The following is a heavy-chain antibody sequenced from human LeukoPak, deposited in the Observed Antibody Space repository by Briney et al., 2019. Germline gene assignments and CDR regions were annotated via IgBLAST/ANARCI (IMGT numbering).Heavy chain of an antibody. J-gene: IGHJ3*02. CDR1: RFTFSSHG. V-gene: IGHV3-33*01. Sequence: PGGSLRLSCAASRFTFSSHGMPWVRQAPGKGLEWVAAIWYDGSNKYYADSVRGRFTISRDNSKNTLYLQMNSLRAEDTAVYYCARGAQVGATDAFDIWGQGTLVTVSS. CDR2: IWYDGSNK. D-gene: IGHD1-26*01. CDR3: ARGAQVGATDAFDI.